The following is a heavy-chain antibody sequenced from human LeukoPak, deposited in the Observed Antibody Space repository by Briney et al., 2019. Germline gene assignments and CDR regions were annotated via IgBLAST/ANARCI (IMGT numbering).Heavy chain of an antibody. J-gene: IGHJ4*02. Sequence: GASVKVSCKASGYTFTSYGISWVRQAPGQGLEWMGWINTDTGNPTYAQGFTGRFVFSLDTSVSTAYLQISSLKAEDTAVYYCARDSAISGYDFDYWGQGTLVTVSS. CDR3: ARDSAISGYDFDY. V-gene: IGHV7-4-1*02. CDR2: INTDTGNP. CDR1: GYTFTSYG. D-gene: IGHD5-12*01.